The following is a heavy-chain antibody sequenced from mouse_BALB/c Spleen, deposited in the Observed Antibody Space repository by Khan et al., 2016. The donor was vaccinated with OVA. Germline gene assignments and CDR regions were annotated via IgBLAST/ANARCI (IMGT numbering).Heavy chain of an antibody. Sequence: EVQLQESGPSLVKPSQTLSLTCSVTGDSITTGYWNWIRKFPGNKLEYMGYIIYTGYTYYNPSLKSRISITRHTSNNQYYLLLNSVTDEDTDTYYCARSTYRYAFVYWGQGTLVTVSA. CDR1: GDSITTGY. J-gene: IGHJ3*01. D-gene: IGHD2-14*01. V-gene: IGHV3-8*02. CDR2: IIYTGYT. CDR3: ARSTYRYAFVY.